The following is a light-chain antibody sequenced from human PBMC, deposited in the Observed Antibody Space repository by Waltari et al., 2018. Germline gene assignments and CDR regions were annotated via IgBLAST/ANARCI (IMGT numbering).Light chain of an antibody. V-gene: IGKV4-1*01. CDR1: PSVLYSHNNRDY. CDR2: WAS. Sequence: DIVVTPSPDHLAVFLGRKATLNCKARPSVLYSHNNRDYLAWYQQKPGKPPKLLIYWASTRESGVPDRFRGSGSETEFTLTISSLQAEDVAVYYCQQYYGTPLTFGGGTKVEVK. CDR3: QQYYGTPLT. J-gene: IGKJ4*02.